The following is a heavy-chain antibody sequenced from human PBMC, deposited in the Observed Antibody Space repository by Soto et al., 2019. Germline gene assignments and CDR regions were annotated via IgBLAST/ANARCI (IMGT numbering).Heavy chain of an antibody. CDR1: GGSISSSSYY. J-gene: IGHJ6*03. V-gene: IGHV4-39*01. CDR2: IYYSGST. D-gene: IGHD2-2*01. CDR3: ARRIVVPDYYYYYMDV. Sequence: SETLSLTCTVSGGSISSSSYYWGWIRQPPGKGLEWIGSIYYSGSTYYNPSLKSRVTISVDTSKNQFSLKLSSVTAADTAVYYCARRIVVPDYYYYYMDVWGKGTTVTVSS.